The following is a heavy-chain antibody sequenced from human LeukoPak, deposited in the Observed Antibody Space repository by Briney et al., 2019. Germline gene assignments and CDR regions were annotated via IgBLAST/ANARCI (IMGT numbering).Heavy chain of an antibody. Sequence: PSENLSLTCTVSGYSISSGYYWGWIRQPPGKGLEWIGSIYHSGSTYYNPSLKSRVTISVDTSKNQFSLKLSSVTAADTAVYYCARGVAAEVDWFDPWGQETLVTVSS. V-gene: IGHV4-38-2*02. D-gene: IGHD6-13*01. J-gene: IGHJ5*02. CDR2: IYHSGST. CDR1: GYSISSGYY. CDR3: ARGVAAEVDWFDP.